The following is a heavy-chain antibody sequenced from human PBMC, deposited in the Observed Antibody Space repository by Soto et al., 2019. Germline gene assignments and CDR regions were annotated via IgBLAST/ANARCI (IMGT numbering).Heavy chain of an antibody. CDR2: MFHSGST. CDR1: GDSVISNWY. Sequence: SETLSLTCAVSGDSVISNWYWGWVRQSPGKGLEWIADMFHSGSTNYSPSLESRVTLSVDKSKNQFSLKMNSVTAADTAMYFCARDLDFGGNSETFDIWGQGTMVTVSS. CDR3: ARDLDFGGNSETFDI. J-gene: IGHJ3*02. D-gene: IGHD2-21*02. V-gene: IGHV4-4*02.